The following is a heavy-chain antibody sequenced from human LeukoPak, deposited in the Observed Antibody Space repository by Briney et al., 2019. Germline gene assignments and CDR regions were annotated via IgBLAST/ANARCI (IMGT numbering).Heavy chain of an antibody. J-gene: IGHJ6*02. Sequence: ASVKVSCKASGYTFTSYYMHWVRQAPGQGLEWMGIINPSGGSTSYAQKFQGSVTMTRDTSTSTVYMELSSLRSEDTAVYYCARNDCGGDCYYYYYYGMDVWGQGTTVTVSS. CDR1: GYTFTSYY. CDR3: ARNDCGGDCYYYYYYGMDV. CDR2: INPSGGST. V-gene: IGHV1-46*01. D-gene: IGHD2-21*02.